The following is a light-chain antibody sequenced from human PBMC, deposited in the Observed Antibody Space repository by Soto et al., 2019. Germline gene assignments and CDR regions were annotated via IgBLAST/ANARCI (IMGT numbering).Light chain of an antibody. CDR2: GAS. CDR1: ETVATN. J-gene: IGKJ1*01. CDR3: QQYFEWPPMT. V-gene: IGKV3-15*01. Sequence: VMTQYPATLSVSPGERATLSCWASETVATNLAWYQQKPDQAPRLLLSGASTRAAGISDRFRGRGSGTEFPLPISTLRSEDATIYYCQQYFEWPPMTFGQGTKVDIK.